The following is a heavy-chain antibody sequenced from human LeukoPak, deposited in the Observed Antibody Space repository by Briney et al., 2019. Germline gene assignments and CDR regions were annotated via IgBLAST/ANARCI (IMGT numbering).Heavy chain of an antibody. CDR3: ARLIRGIAAPPHVYYYYMDV. CDR2: IYFSGSP. CDR1: GGSFRSYY. D-gene: IGHD6-13*01. V-gene: IGHV4-59*01. J-gene: IGHJ6*03. Sequence: SYTLSLTCTVSGGSFRSYYWSWIQQPPWYLLDCFGHIYFSGSPNYNPSLKSRVTISVDTSKNQFSLKLRSVTAADTAVYDCARLIRGIAAPPHVYYYYMDVWGKRTTVTVSS.